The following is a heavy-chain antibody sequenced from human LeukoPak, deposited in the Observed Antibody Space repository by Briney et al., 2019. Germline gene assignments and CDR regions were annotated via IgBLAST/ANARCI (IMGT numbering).Heavy chain of an antibody. D-gene: IGHD6-19*01. CDR2: INTDGGFT. V-gene: IGHV3-74*01. CDR3: ATKQWLAPPPDS. Sequence: GGSLRLSCAASGFIFSDYWMHWVRQAPGKGLVWVSRINTDGGFTTYADSVKGRFTVSRDNADNTMFLQMNSVRDEDTAVYYCATKQWLAPPPDSWGQGTPVTVSS. J-gene: IGHJ4*02. CDR1: GFIFSDYW.